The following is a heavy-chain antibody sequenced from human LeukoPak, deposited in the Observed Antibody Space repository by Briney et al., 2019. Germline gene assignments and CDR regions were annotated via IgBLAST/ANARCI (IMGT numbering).Heavy chain of an antibody. CDR1: GFTFSGCG. D-gene: IGHD5-18*01. CDR3: AKDPYSYGSYFDY. V-gene: IGHV3-30*02. Sequence: GGSLRLSCAASGFTFSGCGMHWVRQAPGKGLEWVAFIWYDGRDKYYADSVKGRFTISRDNSKNTLYLQMNSLRAEDTAIYYCAKDPYSYGSYFDYWGQGTPVTVSS. CDR2: IWYDGRDK. J-gene: IGHJ4*02.